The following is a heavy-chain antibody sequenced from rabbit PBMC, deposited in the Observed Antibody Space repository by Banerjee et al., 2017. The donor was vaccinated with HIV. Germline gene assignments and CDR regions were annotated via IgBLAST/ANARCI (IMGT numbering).Heavy chain of an antibody. CDR3: ARAGYAGTAYVDYFNL. D-gene: IGHD4-2*01. V-gene: IGHV1S40*01. J-gene: IGHJ4*01. Sequence: QSLEESGGGLVQPEGSLTLTCTASGFSFSSSYYMCWVRQAPGKGLEWIACIATGSSGSTYYASWAKGRFTISKTSSTTVTLQMTSLTAADTATYFCARAGYAGTAYVDYFNLWGPGTLVTVS. CDR1: GFSFSSSYY. CDR2: IATGSSGST.